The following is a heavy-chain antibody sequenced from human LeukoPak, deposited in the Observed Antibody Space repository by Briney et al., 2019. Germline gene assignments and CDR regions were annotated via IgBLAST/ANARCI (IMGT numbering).Heavy chain of an antibody. D-gene: IGHD6-13*01. CDR2: IYSGGST. CDR1: GFTVSSSY. V-gene: IGHV3-53*01. Sequence: GGSLRLSCAASGFTVSSSYMSWVRQAPGKGLEWVSLIYSGGSTYYADSVKGRFTISRDNAKNSLYLQMNSLRAEDTAVYYCARAQYSSTLYYYYYMDVWGKGTTVTVSS. CDR3: ARAQYSSTLYYYYYMDV. J-gene: IGHJ6*03.